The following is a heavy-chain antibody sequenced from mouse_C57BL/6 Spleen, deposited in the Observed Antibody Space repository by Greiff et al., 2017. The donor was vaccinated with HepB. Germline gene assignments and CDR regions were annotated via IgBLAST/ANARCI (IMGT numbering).Heavy chain of an antibody. CDR1: GYTFTSYW. CDR2: IDPSDSYT. CDR3: ARKNDYDLSYWYFDV. Sequence: QVQLKQPGAELVMPGASVKLSCKASGYTFTSYWMHWVKQRPGQGLEWIGEIDPSDSYTNYNQKFKGKSTLTVDKSSSTAYMQLSSLTSEDSAVYYCARKNDYDLSYWYFDVWGTGTTVTVSS. J-gene: IGHJ1*03. V-gene: IGHV1-69*01. D-gene: IGHD2-4*01.